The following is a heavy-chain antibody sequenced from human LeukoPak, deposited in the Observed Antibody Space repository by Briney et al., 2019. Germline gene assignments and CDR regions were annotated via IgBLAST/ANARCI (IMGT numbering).Heavy chain of an antibody. D-gene: IGHD3-3*01. J-gene: IGHJ3*02. CDR1: GGSISSSSYY. CDR2: IYYSGST. Sequence: SETLSLTCTVSGGSISSSSYYWGWIRQPPGKGLEWIGSIYYSGSTYYNPSLKSRVTISVDTSKNQFSLKLSSVTAADTAVYYCARVLYDFWSGYHDHDAFDIWGQGTMVTVSS. CDR3: ARVLYDFWSGYHDHDAFDI. V-gene: IGHV4-39*07.